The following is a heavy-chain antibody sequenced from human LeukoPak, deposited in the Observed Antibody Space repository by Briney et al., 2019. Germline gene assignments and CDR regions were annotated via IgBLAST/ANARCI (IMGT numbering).Heavy chain of an antibody. CDR2: ISWNSGSI. D-gene: IGHD3/OR15-3a*01. V-gene: IGHV3-9*03. CDR1: GFTFSSYS. CDR3: AKDTRDMVFGYAFDI. Sequence: GGSLRLSCVASGFTFSSYSMNWVRQAPGKGLEWVSGISWNSGSIGYADSVKGRFTISRDNAKNSLYLQMNSLRAEDMALYYCAKDTRDMVFGYAFDIWGQGTMVTVSS. J-gene: IGHJ3*02.